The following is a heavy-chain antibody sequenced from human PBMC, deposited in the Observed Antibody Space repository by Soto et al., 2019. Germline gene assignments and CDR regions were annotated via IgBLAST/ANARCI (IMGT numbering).Heavy chain of an antibody. D-gene: IGHD6-13*01. J-gene: IGHJ6*02. V-gene: IGHV5-51*01. Sequence: ESLKISCKGSGYSFTSYWIGWVRQMPGKGLEWMGIIYPGDSDTRYSPSFQGQVTISADKSISTAYLQWSSLKASDTAMYYCARNIAAAGEHYYYGMDVWGQGTTVTVSS. CDR3: ARNIAAAGEHYYYGMDV. CDR2: IYPGDSDT. CDR1: GYSFTSYW.